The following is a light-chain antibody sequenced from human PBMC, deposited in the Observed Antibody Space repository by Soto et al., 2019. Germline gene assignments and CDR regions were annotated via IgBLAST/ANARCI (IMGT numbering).Light chain of an antibody. CDR2: GAS. CDR1: QSVSSN. CDR3: KQYNNLPRT. V-gene: IGKV3-15*01. Sequence: EIVMTQSPATLSVSPGERATLSCRASQSVSSNLAWYQQKPGQAPRLLIYGASTRATGIPARFSGSGSGTEFTLNISSLQSEDFAVYYCKQYNNLPRTFGQGTKVEIK. J-gene: IGKJ1*01.